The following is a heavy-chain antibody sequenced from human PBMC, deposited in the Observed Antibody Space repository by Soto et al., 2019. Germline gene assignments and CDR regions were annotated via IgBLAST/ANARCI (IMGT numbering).Heavy chain of an antibody. J-gene: IGHJ6*02. CDR1: GYSFTSYW. CDR3: ARRGYSYGPPEDYYGMDV. Sequence: PGASLKISCKGSGYSFTSYWIGWVRQMPGKGLEWMGIIYPGDSDTRYSPSFQGQVTISADKSISTAYLQWSSLKASDTAMYYCARRGYSYGPPEDYYGMDVWGQGTTVTVSS. CDR2: IYPGDSDT. D-gene: IGHD5-18*01. V-gene: IGHV5-51*01.